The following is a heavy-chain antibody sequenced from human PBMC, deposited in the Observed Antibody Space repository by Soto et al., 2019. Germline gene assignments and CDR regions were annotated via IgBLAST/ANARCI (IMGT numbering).Heavy chain of an antibody. CDR1: GFTFSNYA. V-gene: IGHV3-23*01. Sequence: EVQLLESGGGLVQPGGSLRLSCAASGFTFSNYAMSWVRQAPGKGLEWVSAISGGGAGTDYADSVRGRFTISRDNSKNTLSLHMNALRAEDTALYFCARNPSRSSWLYFDPWGQGTLVTVSS. D-gene: IGHD6-13*01. CDR2: ISGGGAGT. CDR3: ARNPSRSSWLYFDP. J-gene: IGHJ5*02.